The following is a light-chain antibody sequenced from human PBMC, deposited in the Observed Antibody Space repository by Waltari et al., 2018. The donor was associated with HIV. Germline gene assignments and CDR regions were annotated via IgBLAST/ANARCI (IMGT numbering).Light chain of an antibody. Sequence: QSALTQPASVSGPPGQPITIPCPGPSFDIFGYNFAPWFQHHPGKAPKVIIYEVSNRPSGVSDRFSGSKSGNTASLTISGLQPEDEAEYFCISYISSSSPVFGGGTKLTVL. CDR3: ISYISSSSPV. V-gene: IGLV2-14*01. CDR1: SFDIFGYNF. CDR2: EVS. J-gene: IGLJ3*02.